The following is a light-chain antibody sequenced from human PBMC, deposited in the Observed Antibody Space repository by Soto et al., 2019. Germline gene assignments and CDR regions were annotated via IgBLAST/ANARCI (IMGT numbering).Light chain of an antibody. V-gene: IGKV3-20*01. CDR1: QSVTSSS. J-gene: IGKJ4*01. CDR3: QHYGSSPGLT. CDR2: GAS. Sequence: EIVLTQSPGTLSLSPGERATLLCRASQSVTSSSIAWHQQKPGQAPRHLIYGASSRATGITDRSSASVSGTDFTLTISRLESEDSAVYYCQHYGSSPGLTCGGGTKVEIK.